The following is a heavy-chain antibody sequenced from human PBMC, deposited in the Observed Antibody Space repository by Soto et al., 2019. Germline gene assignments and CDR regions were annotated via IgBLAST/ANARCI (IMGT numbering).Heavy chain of an antibody. V-gene: IGHV3-23*01. J-gene: IGHJ4*02. CDR3: AKEAVYGDGLWLAGN. CDR2: MTGSGGDI. D-gene: IGHD2-21*02. Sequence: PGGSLTLSCAPSGFSVCRYAMMSVRRPPGKGQEWVAGMTGSGGDIRYAGPVKGRFTIAKDNSKNTLYLQMNSLSAEDTAIYHGAKEAVYGDGLWLAGNWCQRSLVAVSS. CDR1: GFSVCRYA.